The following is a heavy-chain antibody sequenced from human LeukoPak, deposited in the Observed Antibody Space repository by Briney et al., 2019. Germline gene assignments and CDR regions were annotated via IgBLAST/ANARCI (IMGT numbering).Heavy chain of an antibody. V-gene: IGHV3-21*01. J-gene: IGHJ4*02. CDR1: GFTFSKYA. D-gene: IGHD1-26*01. Sequence: GGSLRLSCAASGFTFSKYAMNWVRQAPGKGLEWVSSISSSSSYIYYADSVKGRFTISRDNAKNSLYLHMNSLRAEDTAVYYYARDQGGPTAYWGQGTLVTVSS. CDR2: ISSSSSYI. CDR3: ARDQGGPTAY.